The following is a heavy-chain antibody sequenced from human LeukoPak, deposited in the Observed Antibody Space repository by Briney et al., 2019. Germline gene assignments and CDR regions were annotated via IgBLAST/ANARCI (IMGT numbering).Heavy chain of an antibody. J-gene: IGHJ4*02. V-gene: IGHV3-21*01. D-gene: IGHD6-13*01. CDR2: ISIGNTYI. Sequence: PGGSLRLSCAASGFTFSSYAMSWVRQAPGKGLEWVSSISIGNTYIYYADSVRGRFTISRDNAKNSLFLQMNSLTVEDTAVYYCAREASYSSSWATFDNWGQGTLVTV. CDR1: GFTFSSYA. CDR3: AREASYSSSWATFDN.